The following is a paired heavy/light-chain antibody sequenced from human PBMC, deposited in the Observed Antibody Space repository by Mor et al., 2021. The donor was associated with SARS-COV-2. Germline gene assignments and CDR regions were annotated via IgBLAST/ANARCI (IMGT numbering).Light chain of an antibody. CDR1: KLGDKY. J-gene: IGLJ2*01. CDR2: QDT. Sequence: SYELTQPPSVSVSPGQTASITCSGDKLGDKYACWYQQKPGQSPVLVIYQDTKRPSGIPERFSGSNSGNTATLTISGTQAMDEADYYCQAWDSGTAVFGGGTKLTVL. V-gene: IGLV3-1*01. CDR3: QAWDSGTAV.
Heavy chain of an antibody. J-gene: IGHJ3*02. Sequence: QLQLQESGPGLVKPSETLSLTCTVSGGSISGSGYYWGWIRQPPGKGLEWIGTIYYSGSTYYNPSLKSRVTISVDTSKNQFSLKLSSVTAADTAVYYCARRQYSSGWSDDAFDIWGQGTMVTVSS. D-gene: IGHD6-19*01. CDR3: ARRQYSSGWSDDAFDI. V-gene: IGHV4-39*07. CDR1: GGSISGSGYY. CDR2: IYYSGST.